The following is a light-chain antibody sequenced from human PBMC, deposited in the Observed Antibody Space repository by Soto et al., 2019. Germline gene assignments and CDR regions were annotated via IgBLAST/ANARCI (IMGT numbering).Light chain of an antibody. Sequence: IQMTQSPSSLSASVGDRVTITCRASQSISSYLNWYQHKPGRAPKLLIYAASTLRSGVPSRFSGSGSGTDFTLTINGLQPGDFATYYCQQSYNTPPLTFGGGTKVDI. J-gene: IGKJ4*01. CDR1: QSISSY. CDR3: QQSYNTPPLT. V-gene: IGKV1-39*01. CDR2: AAS.